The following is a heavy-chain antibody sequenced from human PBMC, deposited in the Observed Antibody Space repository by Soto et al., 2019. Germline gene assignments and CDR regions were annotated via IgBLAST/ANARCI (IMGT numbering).Heavy chain of an antibody. CDR2: ISYDGSKE. J-gene: IGHJ4*02. V-gene: IGHV3-30*03. Sequence: QVQLVESGGGVVQPGRSLRLSCAASGFAFSLYDIHWVRQAPGKGLEWVSVISYDGSKEYYADSVRGRFSISRDNSKNTLFVTMQRLTGEDKGVYYGARDGLDVKGGSDTVGAGRVGDYWGQGTLVPVS. CDR1: GFAFSLYD. CDR3: ARDGLDVKGGSDTVGAGRVGDY. D-gene: IGHD4-4*01.